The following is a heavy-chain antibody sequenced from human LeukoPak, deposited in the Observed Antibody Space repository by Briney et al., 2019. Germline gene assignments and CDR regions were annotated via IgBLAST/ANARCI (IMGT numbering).Heavy chain of an antibody. V-gene: IGHV1-2*02. CDR1: GYTFTGYY. CDR3: ARHRVTDGYNYGNDY. D-gene: IGHD5-24*01. CDR2: INPNSGAT. Sequence: AASVKVSCKASGYTFTGYYMHWVRQAPGQGLEGMGWINPNSGATNYAQKFQGRVTMTRDTSISTANMELNRLRSDDTAVYYCARHRVTDGYNYGNDYWGQGTLVTVSS. J-gene: IGHJ4*02.